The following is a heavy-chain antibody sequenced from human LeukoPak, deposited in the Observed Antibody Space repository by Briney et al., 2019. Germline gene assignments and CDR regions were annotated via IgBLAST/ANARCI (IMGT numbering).Heavy chain of an antibody. D-gene: IGHD2-2*01. CDR3: ATVSVVVVPAAFDY. J-gene: IGHJ4*02. CDR2: FDPEDGET. V-gene: IGHV1-24*01. CDR1: RYTLTELS. Sequence: VASVKVSCKVSRYTLTELSMHWVRQAPGKGLEWMGGFDPEDGETIYAQKFQGRVTMTEDTSTDTAYMELSSLRSEDTAVYYCATVSVVVVPAAFDYWGQGTLVTVSS.